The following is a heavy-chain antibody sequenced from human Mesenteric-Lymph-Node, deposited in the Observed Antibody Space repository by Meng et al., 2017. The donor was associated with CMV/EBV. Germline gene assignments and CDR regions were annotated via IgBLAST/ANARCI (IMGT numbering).Heavy chain of an antibody. CDR1: GFTFDDYA. J-gene: IGHJ4*02. V-gene: IGHV3-9*01. CDR2: ISWNSGSM. Sequence: SLKISCAASGFTFDDYAMHWVRQAPGKGLEWVSGISWNSGSMGYADSVKGRFTISRDNAKNSLYLQMNSLRAEDTAVYYCARERIAAADTKTSYYFDYWGQGTLVTVSS. CDR3: ARERIAAADTKTSYYFDY. D-gene: IGHD6-13*01.